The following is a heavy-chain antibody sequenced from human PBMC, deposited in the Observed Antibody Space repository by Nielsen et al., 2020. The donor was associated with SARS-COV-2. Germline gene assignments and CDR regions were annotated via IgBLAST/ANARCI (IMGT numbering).Heavy chain of an antibody. Sequence: SETLSLTCTVSGGSISRSSYYWGWIRQSPGKGLEWIGSIYYSGSTYYNPSLKSRVTISVDTSKNQFSLKLSSMTAADTAVYYCARPLSSSWYSDGMDVWGQGTTVTVSS. V-gene: IGHV4-39*01. CDR2: IYYSGST. CDR1: GGSISRSSYY. CDR3: ARPLSSSWYSDGMDV. J-gene: IGHJ6*02. D-gene: IGHD6-13*01.